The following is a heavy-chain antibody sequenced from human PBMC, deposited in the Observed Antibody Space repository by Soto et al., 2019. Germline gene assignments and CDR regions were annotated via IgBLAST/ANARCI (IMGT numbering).Heavy chain of an antibody. CDR2: NSAYNGNT. Sequence: QAQLAQSGAEVKKPGASVKVSCKASGYTFTSYGINWVRQASGQGLEWMGWNSAYNGNTNYAQKHQGRVTMTTDRSTSTAYMELRSLRSDDTAVYYCVVVVTSRQIAYWGQGSLVTVSS. CDR1: GYTFTSYG. V-gene: IGHV1-18*04. J-gene: IGHJ4*02. D-gene: IGHD2-21*02. CDR3: VVVVTSRQIAY.